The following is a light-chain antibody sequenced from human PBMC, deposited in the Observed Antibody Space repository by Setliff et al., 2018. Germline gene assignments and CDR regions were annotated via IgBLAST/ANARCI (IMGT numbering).Light chain of an antibody. CDR2: STS. CDR3: LLYYGASAV. Sequence: QSVVTRAPSVTVSPGGTVTLTCPSSTGTITRTNYANWFQQKPGLPPRALIYSTSDKHSCTPARFSGSLLGGKVALTLSGAQPEDEAEYYCLLYYGASAVFGGGTKVTVL. V-gene: IGLV7-43*01. J-gene: IGLJ2*01. CDR1: TGTITRTNY.